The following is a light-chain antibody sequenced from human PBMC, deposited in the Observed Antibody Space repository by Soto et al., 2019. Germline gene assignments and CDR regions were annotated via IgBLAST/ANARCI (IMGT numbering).Light chain of an antibody. J-gene: IGKJ1*01. CDR1: QSISSW. V-gene: IGKV1-5*03. Sequence: DIQMTQSPSTLSASVGDRVTITCRASQSISSWLAWYQQKPGRAPKLLIYKAPSLETGVPSRFSGSGSGTEFTLIISGLQPDDFASYYCQQYGSSSPWKFGQGTKV. CDR3: QQYGSSSPWK. CDR2: KAP.